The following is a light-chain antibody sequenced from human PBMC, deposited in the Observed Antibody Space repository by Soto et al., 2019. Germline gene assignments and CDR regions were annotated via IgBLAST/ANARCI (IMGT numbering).Light chain of an antibody. CDR2: EVS. CDR1: SSDAGGYNY. CDR3: SSYTSRSTPWV. Sequence: QSVLTQPASVSGSPGQSITISCTGTSSDAGGYNYVSWYQQHPGKAPKLMIYEVSNRPSGVSNRFSGSKSGNTASLTISGLQAEDEADYYCSSYTSRSTPWVFGGGTKLTVL. V-gene: IGLV2-14*01. J-gene: IGLJ3*02.